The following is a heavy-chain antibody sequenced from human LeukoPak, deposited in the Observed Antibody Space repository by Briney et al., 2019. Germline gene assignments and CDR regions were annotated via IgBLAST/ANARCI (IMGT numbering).Heavy chain of an antibody. D-gene: IGHD6-19*01. Sequence: KSSETLSLTCTVSGGSISSYYWSWIRQPPGKGLEWIGYIYYSGGTNYNPSLKSRVTTSVDTSKNQFSLKLSSVTAADTAVYYCARGISMGGSGWYIYYCMDVWGKGTTVTVSS. CDR1: GGSISSYY. CDR2: IYYSGGT. CDR3: ARGISMGGSGWYIYYCMDV. V-gene: IGHV4-59*01. J-gene: IGHJ6*03.